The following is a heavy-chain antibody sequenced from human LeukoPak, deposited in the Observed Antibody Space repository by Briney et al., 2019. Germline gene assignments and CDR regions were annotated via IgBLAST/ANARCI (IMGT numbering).Heavy chain of an antibody. CDR3: ARHFDSGDYHLDY. J-gene: IGHJ4*02. D-gene: IGHD4-17*01. V-gene: IGHV4-59*08. CDR2: IYSSGSA. Sequence: ASETLSLTCSVSGGSINNYYWSWIRQSPGKGLEYIGYIYSSGSANYNPSLRSRVTMTVDTSKNEFSLNLRSVTAADTAVYYCARHFDSGDYHLDYWGQGTLVSVSS. CDR1: GGSINNYY.